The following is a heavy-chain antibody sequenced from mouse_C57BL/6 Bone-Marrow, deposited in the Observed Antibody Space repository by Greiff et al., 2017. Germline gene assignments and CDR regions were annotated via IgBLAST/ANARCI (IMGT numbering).Heavy chain of an antibody. CDR2: SRNKANDYTT. V-gene: IGHV7-1*01. CDR3: ARDYAMDY. J-gene: IGHJ4*01. CDR1: GFTFSDFY. Sequence: EVKVVESGGGLVQSGRSLRLSCATSGFTFSDFYMEWVRQAPGKGLEWIAASRNKANDYTTEYSASVKGRFIVSRDTYQSILYLQMNALRAEDTAIYYCARDYAMDYWGQGTSVTVSS.